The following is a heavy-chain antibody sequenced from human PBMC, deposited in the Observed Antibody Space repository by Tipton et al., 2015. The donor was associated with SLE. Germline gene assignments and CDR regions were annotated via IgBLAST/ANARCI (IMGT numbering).Heavy chain of an antibody. V-gene: IGHV3-33*01. CDR2: IWYDGSNK. Sequence: SGFTFSSYGMHWVRQAPGKGLEWVAVIWYDGSNKYYADSVKGRFTISRDNSKNTLYLQMNSLRAEDTAVYYCAGALTMVPRDAFDIWGQGTMVTVSS. CDR1: GFTFSSYG. CDR3: AGALTMVPRDAFDI. J-gene: IGHJ3*02. D-gene: IGHD4/OR15-4a*01.